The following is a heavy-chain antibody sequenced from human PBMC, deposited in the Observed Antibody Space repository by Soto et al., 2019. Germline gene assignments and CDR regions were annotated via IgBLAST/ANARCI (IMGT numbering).Heavy chain of an antibody. J-gene: IGHJ5*02. CDR1: GFSLSTHGVA. CDR3: AYRLPYNMNWELGWFDP. D-gene: IGHD1-7*01. CDR2: IYWDDDK. Sequence: QITLKESGPTLVKPTQTLTLTCTFSGFSLSTHGVAVGWIRQPPGKALECLAIIYWDDDKRYNPSLKNRLTITMDTSKNQVVLTMTNVDPVDTATYRCAYRLPYNMNWELGWFDPWGQGTLVTVSS. V-gene: IGHV2-5*02.